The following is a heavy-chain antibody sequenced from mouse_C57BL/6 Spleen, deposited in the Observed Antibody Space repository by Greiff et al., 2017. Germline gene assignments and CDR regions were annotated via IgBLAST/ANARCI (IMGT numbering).Heavy chain of an antibody. V-gene: IGHV1-15*01. D-gene: IGHD6-2*01. CDR3: TRRTLWAMDY. J-gene: IGHJ4*01. Sequence: VQLQQSGAELVRPGASVTLSCKASGYTFTDYEMHWVKQTPVHGLEWIGAIDPETGGTAYNQKFKGKAILTADKSSSTAYMELRSLTSEDSAVYYCTRRTLWAMDYWGKGTSVTVSS. CDR1: GYTFTDYE. CDR2: IDPETGGT.